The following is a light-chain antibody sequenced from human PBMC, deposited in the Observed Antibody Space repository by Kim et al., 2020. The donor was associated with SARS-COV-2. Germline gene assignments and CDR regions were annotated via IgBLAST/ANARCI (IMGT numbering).Light chain of an antibody. CDR3: GADHGSGSNFLVV. J-gene: IGLJ2*01. CDR2: VGTGGIVG. CDR1: SGYSNYN. V-gene: IGLV9-49*01. Sequence: ELTQPPSASASLGASVTLTCTLRSGYSNYNVDWYQQRPGKGPRFVMRVGTGGIVGSRGDGIPDRFSVLGSGLNRYLTIKNIQEEDESDYHCGADHGSGSNFLVVFGGGTQLTVL.